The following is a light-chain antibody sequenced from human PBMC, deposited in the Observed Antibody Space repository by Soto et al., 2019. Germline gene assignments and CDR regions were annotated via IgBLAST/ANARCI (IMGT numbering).Light chain of an antibody. CDR1: SSYVGAYKY. Sequence: QSALTQPASVSGSPGQSITISCTGTSSYVGAYKYVSWYQQHPGKAPKLMIYDVSSRPSGVSNRFSGSKSGNTASLIISGLQAEDEADYYCISYTSSDTYVFGTGTKVTVL. CDR2: DVS. V-gene: IGLV2-14*01. J-gene: IGLJ1*01. CDR3: ISYTSSDTYV.